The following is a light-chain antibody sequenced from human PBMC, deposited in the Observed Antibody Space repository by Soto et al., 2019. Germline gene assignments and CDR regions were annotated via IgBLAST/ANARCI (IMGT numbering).Light chain of an antibody. J-gene: IGKJ4*01. CDR1: QSVSSY. V-gene: IGKV3-11*01. Sequence: EIVLTQSPATLSLSPGERATLSCRASQSVSSYLAWYQQKPGQAPRLLIYDASNRGTAIPARFSGSGSGTDFTLPISSLEPEDFAVYYCQQRSNWPLTFGGGTKVEIK. CDR2: DAS. CDR3: QQRSNWPLT.